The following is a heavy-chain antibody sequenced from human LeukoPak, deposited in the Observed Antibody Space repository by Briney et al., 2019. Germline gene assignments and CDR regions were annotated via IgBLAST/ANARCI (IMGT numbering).Heavy chain of an antibody. Sequence: GGSLRLSCAASGFTFGSYSMTWVRQAPGKGLEWVSSASSGSTYIYYADSVRGRFTISRDNAKSSLYLLMNSLRVDDAAVYYCARGVEPLAANTLAYWGQGTLVTVSS. CDR1: GFTFGSYS. CDR3: ARGVEPLAANTLAY. D-gene: IGHD1-14*01. J-gene: IGHJ4*02. CDR2: ASSGSTYI. V-gene: IGHV3-21*04.